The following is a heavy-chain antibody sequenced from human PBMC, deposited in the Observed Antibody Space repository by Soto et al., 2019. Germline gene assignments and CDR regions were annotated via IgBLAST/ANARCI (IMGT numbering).Heavy chain of an antibody. V-gene: IGHV3-23*01. CDR2: ISGSGGST. J-gene: IGHJ4*02. D-gene: IGHD3-22*01. Sequence: GGALRLSWAASGFTFSRYAMSWGRQAPGKGLEWVSAISGSGGSTYYADSVKGRFTISRDNSKNTLYLQMNSLRAEDTAVYYCAKARSLRSKGYDSSGYLTAGYFDYWGQGTLVTVSS. CDR1: GFTFSRYA. CDR3: AKARSLRSKGYDSSGYLTAGYFDY.